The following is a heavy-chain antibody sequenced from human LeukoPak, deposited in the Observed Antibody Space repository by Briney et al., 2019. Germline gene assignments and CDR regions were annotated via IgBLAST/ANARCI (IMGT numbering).Heavy chain of an antibody. J-gene: IGHJ2*01. Sequence: PSETLSLTCAVSGGSVTRNNHYWLRIRQPPGKGPEWSGNIYYSVATSYNPSVKRRVTIFLDTSENQFSLRMSSVAAADTAVYYCAKSGNYNHRYWYFDLWSRGTLVTVSS. D-gene: IGHD1-26*01. V-gene: IGHV4-39*01. CDR3: AKSGNYNHRYWYFDL. CDR2: IYYSVAT. CDR1: GGSVTRNNHY.